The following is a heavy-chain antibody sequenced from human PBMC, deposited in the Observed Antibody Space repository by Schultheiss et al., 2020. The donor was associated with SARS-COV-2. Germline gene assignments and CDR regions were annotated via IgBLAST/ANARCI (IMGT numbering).Heavy chain of an antibody. D-gene: IGHD1-7*01. CDR3: AKWRNWNYGSPFDY. CDR1: GFTFNTYA. J-gene: IGHJ4*02. V-gene: IGHV3-23*01. Sequence: GGSLRLSCAASGFTFNTYAMNWVRQAPGKGLEWVSSISGSGGSTYYADSVKGRFTISRDNSKNTLYLQMNSLRAEDTAVYYCAKWRNWNYGSPFDYWGQGTLVTVSS. CDR2: ISGSGGST.